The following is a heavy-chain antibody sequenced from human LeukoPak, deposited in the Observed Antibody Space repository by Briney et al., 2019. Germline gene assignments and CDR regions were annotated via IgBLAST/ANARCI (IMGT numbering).Heavy chain of an antibody. CDR2: IYPGDSDT. CDR3: ARRIVVVPAAHAFDI. J-gene: IGHJ3*02. Sequence: GESLKISCKGSGYSFTSYWIGWVRPMPGKGLEWMGIIYPGDSDTRYSPSFQGQVTISADKPISTAYLQWSSLTASDTAMYYCARRIVVVPAAHAFDIWGQGTMVTVSS. D-gene: IGHD2-2*01. V-gene: IGHV5-51*01. CDR1: GYSFTSYW.